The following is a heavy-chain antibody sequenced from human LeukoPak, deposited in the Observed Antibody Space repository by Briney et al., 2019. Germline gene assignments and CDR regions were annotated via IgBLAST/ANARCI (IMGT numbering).Heavy chain of an antibody. CDR2: IWYDGSNK. V-gene: IGHV3-33*01. J-gene: IGHJ6*02. CDR3: ARRTREGVDRFRMDV. D-gene: IGHD3-9*01. CDR1: GFTFSSYG. Sequence: GGSLRLSCAASGFTFSSYGMHWVRQAPGKGLEWVAVIWYDGSNKYYADSVKGRFTISRDNSKNTLYLQMNSLRAEDTAVYYCARRTREGVDRFRMDVGGQGITVTVSS.